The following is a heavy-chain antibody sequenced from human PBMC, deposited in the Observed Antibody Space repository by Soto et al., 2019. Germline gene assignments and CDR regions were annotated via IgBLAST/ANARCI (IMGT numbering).Heavy chain of an antibody. D-gene: IGHD5-12*01. CDR3: ARGRQVEMATILI. CDR1: GGSISSSSYY. J-gene: IGHJ3*02. Sequence: PSETLSLTCTVSGGSISSSSYYWGWIRQPPGKGLEWIGSIYYSGSTYYNPSLKSRVTISVDTSKNQFSPKLSSVTAADTAVYYCARGRQVEMATILIWGQGTMVTVSS. CDR2: IYYSGST. V-gene: IGHV4-39*01.